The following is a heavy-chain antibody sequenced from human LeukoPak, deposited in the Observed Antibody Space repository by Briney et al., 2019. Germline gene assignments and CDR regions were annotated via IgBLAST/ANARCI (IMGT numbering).Heavy chain of an antibody. V-gene: IGHV3-23*01. CDR2: ISGSGGST. D-gene: IGHD1-26*01. CDR1: GFTFSSYA. Sequence: PGGSLRLSCAASGFTFSSYAMSWVCQAPGKGLEWVSAISGSGGSTYYAGSVKGRFTISRDNSKNTLYLQMNSLRAEDTAVYYCAKDLIVGATRSYYYGMDVWGQGTTVTVSS. CDR3: AKDLIVGATRSYYYGMDV. J-gene: IGHJ6*02.